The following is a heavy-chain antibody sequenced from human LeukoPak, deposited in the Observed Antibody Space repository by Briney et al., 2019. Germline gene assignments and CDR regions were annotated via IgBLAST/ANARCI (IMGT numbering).Heavy chain of an antibody. CDR2: INPSGGST. Sequence: AASVKVSCKASGYTFTSYYMHWVRQAPGQGLEWMGIINPSGGSTSYAQKFQGRVTMTRDTSTSTVYMELSSLRSEDTAVYYCAREVIAVAGTGGLDYWGQGTLVTVSS. V-gene: IGHV1-46*01. D-gene: IGHD6-19*01. CDR1: GYTFTSYY. J-gene: IGHJ4*02. CDR3: AREVIAVAGTGGLDY.